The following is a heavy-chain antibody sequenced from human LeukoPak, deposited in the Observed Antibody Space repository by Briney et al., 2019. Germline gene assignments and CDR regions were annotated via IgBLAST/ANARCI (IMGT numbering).Heavy chain of an antibody. J-gene: IGHJ6*02. CDR2: ISYDGSNK. CDR1: GFTFSSYG. V-gene: IGHV3-30*18. CDR3: AKLQGNYYYYGMDV. Sequence: PGGSLRLSCAASGFTFSSYGMHWVRQAPGKGLEWVAVISYDGSNKYYADSVKGRFTISRDNSKNTLYLQMNSLRAEDTAVYYCAKLQGNYYYYGMDVWGQGTTVTVSS.